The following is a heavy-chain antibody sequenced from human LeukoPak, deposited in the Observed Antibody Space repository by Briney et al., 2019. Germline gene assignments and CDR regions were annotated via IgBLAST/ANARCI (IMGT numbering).Heavy chain of an antibody. Sequence: ASVKVSCKASGHTFTSYGLTWVRQAPGQGLEWMGWISAYNGNTNYAQNLQDRVTMTTDTSTSTAYMELRGLRSDDTAVYYCARDMGYCSSTSCSKSHYWGQGTLVTVSS. CDR2: ISAYNGNT. CDR3: ARDMGYCSSTSCSKSHY. D-gene: IGHD2-2*01. CDR1: GHTFTSYG. V-gene: IGHV1-18*04. J-gene: IGHJ4*02.